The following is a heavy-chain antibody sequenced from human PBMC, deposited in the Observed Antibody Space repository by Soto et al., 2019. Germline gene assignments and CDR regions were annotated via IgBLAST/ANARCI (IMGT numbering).Heavy chain of an antibody. V-gene: IGHV3-30*18. Sequence: QVQLVESGGGVVQPGRSLRLSCAASGFTFSSYGMHWVRQAPGKGLEWVAVISYDGSNKYYADSVKGRFTISRDNSKNTLYLQMNSLRAEDTAVYYCAKGLYYYDSSGLDYWGQGTLVTVSS. D-gene: IGHD3-22*01. CDR1: GFTFSSYG. CDR3: AKGLYYYDSSGLDY. J-gene: IGHJ4*02. CDR2: ISYDGSNK.